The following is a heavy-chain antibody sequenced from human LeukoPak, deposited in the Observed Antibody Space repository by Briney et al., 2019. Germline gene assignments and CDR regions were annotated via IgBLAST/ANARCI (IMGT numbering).Heavy chain of an antibody. CDR2: ISSNGGST. J-gene: IGHJ4*02. V-gene: IGHV3-64D*06. CDR1: GFTFSSYE. D-gene: IGHD3-10*01. Sequence: GGSLRLSCAASGFTFSSYEMNWVRQAPGKGLEYVSAISSNGGSTYYADSVKGRFTISRDNSKNTLYLQMSSLRAEGTAVYYCVKDSGFGDFDYWGQGTLVTVSS. CDR3: VKDSGFGDFDY.